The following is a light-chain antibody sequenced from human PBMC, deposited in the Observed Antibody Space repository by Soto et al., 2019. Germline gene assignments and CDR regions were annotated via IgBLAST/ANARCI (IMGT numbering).Light chain of an antibody. J-gene: IGKJ1*01. CDR1: QTVLNNY. Sequence: DIVLTQSPGTLSLSPGERATLSCTSSQTVLNNYLTWYQQKPGQAPRRIIFGASIRATGIPDRFSGSGSGTDCTLTINRLEPEDFAVYYCQQYGSSPTTFGQGTKVDIK. CDR2: GAS. CDR3: QQYGSSPTT. V-gene: IGKV3-20*01.